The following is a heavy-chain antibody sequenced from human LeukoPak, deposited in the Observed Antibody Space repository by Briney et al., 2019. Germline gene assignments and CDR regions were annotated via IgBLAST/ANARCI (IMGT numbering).Heavy chain of an antibody. CDR2: IYWHEEI. CDR3: AHRSLGYFDY. CDR1: GFSLSTSEEA. Sequence: SGPTLVNPTQTLTLTCTFSGFSLSTSEEAVGWIRQPPGEALEWPALIYWHEEIHYSPSLKSRLTITKDTAKNQVVLTVTNMDPVDTATYYCAHRSLGYFDYWGQGTLVTVSS. J-gene: IGHJ4*02. D-gene: IGHD7-27*01. V-gene: IGHV2-5*01.